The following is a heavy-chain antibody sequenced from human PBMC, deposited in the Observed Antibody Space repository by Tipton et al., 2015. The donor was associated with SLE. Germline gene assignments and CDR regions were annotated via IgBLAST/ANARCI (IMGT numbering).Heavy chain of an antibody. CDR2: ISGRGSNT. Sequence: SLRLSCAASGFTFDNYVMTWVRQAPGKGLEWVSGISGRGSNTYYADSVKGRFTISRDNSKNTLYLQMNSLRVEDTAVYYCEAYVNLVHGNDYWGQGTLVTVSS. D-gene: IGHD3-10*01. CDR3: EAYVNLVHGNDY. J-gene: IGHJ4*02. V-gene: IGHV3-23*01. CDR1: GFTFDNYV.